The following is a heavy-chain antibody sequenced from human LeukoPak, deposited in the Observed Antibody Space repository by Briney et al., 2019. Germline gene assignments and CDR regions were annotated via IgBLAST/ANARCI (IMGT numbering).Heavy chain of an antibody. J-gene: IGHJ6*02. D-gene: IGHD6-13*01. CDR3: ASRSSWSRGRYYYGMDV. V-gene: IGHV3-21*01. CDR1: GFTFSSYS. Sequence: PGGSLRLSCAASGFTFSSYSMNWVRQAPGKGLEWVSSISSSSSYIYYADSVKGRFTISRDNAKNSLYLQMNSLRAEDTAVYYCASRSSWSRGRYYYGMDVWGQGTTVTASS. CDR2: ISSSSSYI.